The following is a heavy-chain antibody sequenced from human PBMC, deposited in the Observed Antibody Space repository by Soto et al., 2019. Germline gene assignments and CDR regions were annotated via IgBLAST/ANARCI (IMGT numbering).Heavy chain of an antibody. Sequence: QVQLVQSGAEVKKPGASVKVSCKASGYTFTSYGISWVRQAPGQGLEWMGWISAYNGNTNYAQKLQGRVTMTTDTSTSTAYMELRSLRSDDTAVYYCASALSRALWFGELFYDNWFDPWGQGTLVTVSS. D-gene: IGHD3-10*01. J-gene: IGHJ5*02. CDR1: GYTFTSYG. V-gene: IGHV1-18*01. CDR3: ASALSRALWFGELFYDNWFDP. CDR2: ISAYNGNT.